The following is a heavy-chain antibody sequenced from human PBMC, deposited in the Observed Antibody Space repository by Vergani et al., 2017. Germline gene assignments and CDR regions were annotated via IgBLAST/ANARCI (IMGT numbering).Heavy chain of an antibody. V-gene: IGHV3-21*01. D-gene: IGHD3-22*01. CDR2: ISSSSSYI. CDR1: GFTFSSYS. Sequence: EVQLVESGGGLVKPGGSLRLSCAASGFTFSSYSMNWVRQAPGKGLEWVSSISSSSSYIYYADSVKGRFTISRDNAKNSLYLQMNSLRAEDTAVYYCAGDPTAYYYDSSGPSDYWGQGTLVTVSS. J-gene: IGHJ4*02. CDR3: AGDPTAYYYDSSGPSDY.